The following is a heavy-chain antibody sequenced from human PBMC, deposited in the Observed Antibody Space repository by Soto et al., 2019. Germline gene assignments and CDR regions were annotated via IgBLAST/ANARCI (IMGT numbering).Heavy chain of an antibody. CDR1: GFTFDDYG. CDR2: ISWNSGSI. Sequence: PRLSCAASGFTFDDYGMHWVRQGPGKGLEWVSGISWNSGSIGYAEFVKGRFTISRDNAKKSLYLQMNSLRAEDTALYFCAKSNNTGWFYFDYWGQGILVTVSS. CDR3: AKSNNTGWFYFDY. J-gene: IGHJ4*02. V-gene: IGHV3-9*01. D-gene: IGHD6-19*01.